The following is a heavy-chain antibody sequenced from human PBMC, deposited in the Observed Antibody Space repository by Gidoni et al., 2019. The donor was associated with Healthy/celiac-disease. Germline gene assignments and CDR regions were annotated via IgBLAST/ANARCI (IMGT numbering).Heavy chain of an antibody. D-gene: IGHD5-18*01. CDR2: IYPGDPDT. V-gene: IGHV5-51*01. J-gene: IGHJ4*02. CDR3: ARQGSRGYSYGLFDY. Sequence: VQLVQSGAEVQKPGESLKISCKGSGYSFTSYWIGWVRQMPGKGLGWMGIIYPGDPDTRYSPSFQGQVTISADKSISTAYLQWSSLKASDTAMDYCARQGSRGYSYGLFDYWGQGTLVTVSS. CDR1: GYSFTSYW.